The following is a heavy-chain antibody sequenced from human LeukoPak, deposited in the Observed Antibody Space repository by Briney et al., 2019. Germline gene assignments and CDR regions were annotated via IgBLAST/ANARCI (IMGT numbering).Heavy chain of an antibody. D-gene: IGHD3-10*02. Sequence: ASVKVSCKPSGYTFTGYYIHWVRQAPGQELEWMGWINPSSGGTNYPQKFQGRVTMTRDTSISTAYMELSRLRSDDTAVYYCAGVRGVMRWFDPWGQGTLVTVSS. CDR3: AGVRGVMRWFDP. J-gene: IGHJ5*02. CDR2: INPSSGGT. CDR1: GYTFTGYY. V-gene: IGHV1-2*02.